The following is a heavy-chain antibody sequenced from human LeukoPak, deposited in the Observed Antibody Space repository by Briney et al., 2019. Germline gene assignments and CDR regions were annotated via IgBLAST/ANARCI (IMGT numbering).Heavy chain of an antibody. J-gene: IGHJ4*02. CDR1: GGSFSGYY. D-gene: IGHD5-12*01. Sequence: PSETLSLTCAVYGGSFSGYYWSWIRQPPGKGLEWIGELNHSGSTNYNPSLKSRVTISVDTSKNQFSLKLSSVTAADTAVYYCARHRPWNYWGQGTLVTVSS. CDR2: LNHSGST. V-gene: IGHV4-34*01. CDR3: ARHRPWNY.